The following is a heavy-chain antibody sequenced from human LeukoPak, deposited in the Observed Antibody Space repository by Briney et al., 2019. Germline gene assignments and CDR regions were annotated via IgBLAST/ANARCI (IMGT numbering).Heavy chain of an antibody. Sequence: SETLSLTCTVSGGSISSGGYYWSWIRQHPGKGLEWIGYIYYSGSTYYNPSLKSRVTISVDTPKNQFSLKLSSVTAADTAVYYCARDGYRDAFDIWGQGTMVTVSS. J-gene: IGHJ3*02. CDR3: ARDGYRDAFDI. CDR1: GGSISSGGYY. D-gene: IGHD3-16*02. V-gene: IGHV4-31*03. CDR2: IYYSGST.